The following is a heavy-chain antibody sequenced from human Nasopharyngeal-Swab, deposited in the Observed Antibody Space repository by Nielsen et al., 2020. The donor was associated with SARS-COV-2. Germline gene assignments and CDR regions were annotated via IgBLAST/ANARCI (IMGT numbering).Heavy chain of an antibody. CDR2: IPYDGSNK. V-gene: IGHV3-30*03. CDR3: ATGSTTVVTPEYYYYMDV. Sequence: SLKISWAASGFTFSSYGMHWVRQAPGKALEWVAVIPYDGSNKYYADSVKGRFTISRDNSKNTLYLQMNSLRAEDTAVYYCATGSTTVVTPEYYYYMDVWGKGTTVTVSS. CDR1: GFTFSSYG. D-gene: IGHD4-23*01. J-gene: IGHJ6*03.